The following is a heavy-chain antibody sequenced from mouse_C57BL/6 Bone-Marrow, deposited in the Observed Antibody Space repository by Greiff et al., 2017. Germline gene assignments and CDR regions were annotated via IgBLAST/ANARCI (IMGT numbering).Heavy chain of an antibody. V-gene: IGHV5-6*01. CDR2: ISSGGSYT. CDR3: ARHTMITAWFAY. CDR1: GFTFSSYG. J-gene: IGHJ3*01. Sequence: EVQVVESGGDLVKPGGSLKLSCAASGFTFSSYGMSWVRQTPDKRLEWVATISSGGSYTYYPDSVKGRFTISRDNAKNTLYLQMSSLKSEDTVMYYCARHTMITAWFAYWGQGTLVTVSA. D-gene: IGHD2-4*01.